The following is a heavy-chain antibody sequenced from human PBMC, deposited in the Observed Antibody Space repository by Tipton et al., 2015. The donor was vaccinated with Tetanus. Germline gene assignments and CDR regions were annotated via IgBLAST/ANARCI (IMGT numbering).Heavy chain of an antibody. V-gene: IGHV4-61*08. CDR2: VSNSGRT. CDR3: ARATSTGPAYNWFDP. CDR1: RGSVRGGDFQ. D-gene: IGHD2-8*02. J-gene: IGHJ5*02. Sequence: GLVKPSETLSLTCTVSRGSVRGGDFQWSWIRQPPGKGLEWLAYVSNSGRTNYSPSLKSRVTISMDTSKNQISLKLSSVTAADTAVYYCARATSTGPAYNWFDPWGQGTLVTVSS.